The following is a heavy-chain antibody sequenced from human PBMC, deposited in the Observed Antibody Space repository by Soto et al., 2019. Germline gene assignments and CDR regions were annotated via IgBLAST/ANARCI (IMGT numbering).Heavy chain of an antibody. Sequence: RGSLRLSCLASGFTFSSYSMNWVRQAPGKGLEWVSYISSSSSTIYYADSVKGRFTISRDNAKNSLYLQMNSLRAEDTAVYYCAREDYYYDSSPKYGMDVWGQGTTVTVSS. V-gene: IGHV3-48*01. CDR3: AREDYYYDSSPKYGMDV. CDR2: ISSSSSTI. J-gene: IGHJ6*02. CDR1: GFTFSSYS. D-gene: IGHD3-22*01.